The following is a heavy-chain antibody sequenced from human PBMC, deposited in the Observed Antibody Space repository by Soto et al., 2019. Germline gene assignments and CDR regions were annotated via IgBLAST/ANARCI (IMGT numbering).Heavy chain of an antibody. CDR1: GFTVSSNY. V-gene: IGHV3-66*01. Sequence: EVQLVESGGGLVQPGGSLRLSCAASGFTVSSNYMSWVRQAPGKGLEWVSVIYSGGSTYYADSVKARFTISRDNSKNTLYLQMNSLRAEDTAVYYCARDGGSGSYYTNYYYYYMDVWGKGTTVTVSS. J-gene: IGHJ6*03. CDR3: ARDGGSGSYYTNYYYYYMDV. CDR2: IYSGGST. D-gene: IGHD3-10*01.